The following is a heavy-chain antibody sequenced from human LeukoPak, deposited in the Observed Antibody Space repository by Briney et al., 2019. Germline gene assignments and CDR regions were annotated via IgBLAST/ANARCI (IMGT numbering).Heavy chain of an antibody. D-gene: IGHD3-10*01. CDR3: ARHYPYGSGSYPFDY. CDR2: ISQSGNS. CDR1: GDSLSSSTCN. Sequence: SETLSLTCKVSGDSLSSSTCNWSWIRQPPGKGLEWIGYISQSGNSYFTPSLKSRATISVDRSKNHFSLTLISVTAADTAVYYCARHYPYGSGSYPFDYWGQGTLVTVSS. V-gene: IGHV4-30-2*01. J-gene: IGHJ4*02.